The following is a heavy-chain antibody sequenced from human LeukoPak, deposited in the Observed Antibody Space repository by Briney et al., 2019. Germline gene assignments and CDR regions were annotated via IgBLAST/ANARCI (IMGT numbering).Heavy chain of an antibody. CDR3: ARGSGRLRAFDI. CDR1: GYTFTGYY. Sequence: ASVKVSCKASGYTFTGYYMHWVRQAPGQGLEWMGWINPNSGGTNYAQKFQGRVTMTRDTSISTAYMELSRLRSDDTAVYHCARGSGRLRAFDIWGQGTMVTVSS. V-gene: IGHV1-2*02. D-gene: IGHD5-18*01. CDR2: INPNSGGT. J-gene: IGHJ3*02.